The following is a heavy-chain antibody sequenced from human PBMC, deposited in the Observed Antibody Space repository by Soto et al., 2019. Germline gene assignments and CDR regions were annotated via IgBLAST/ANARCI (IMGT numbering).Heavy chain of an antibody. CDR1: GFTFTSSA. CDR2: IVVGSGNT. D-gene: IGHD3-10*01. J-gene: IGHJ6*02. V-gene: IGHV1-58*01. CDR3: AGDYGSGSYYNDSYYYYGMDV. Sequence: GASVKVSCKASGFTFTSSAVQWVRQARGQRLEWIGWIVVGSGNTNYAQKFQERVTITRDMSTSTAYMELSSLRSEDTAVYYCAGDYGSGSYYNDSYYYYGMDVWGQGTTVTVSS.